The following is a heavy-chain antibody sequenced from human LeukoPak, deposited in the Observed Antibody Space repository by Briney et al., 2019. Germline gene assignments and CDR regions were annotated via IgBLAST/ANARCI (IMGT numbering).Heavy chain of an antibody. V-gene: IGHV4-39*01. D-gene: IGHD2-8*01. Sequence: SETLSLTCTVSGGSISSSSYYWGWIRQPPGKGLEWIGSIYYSGSTYYNPSLKSRVTISVDTSKNQFSLKLSSVTAADTAVYYCARRDMVYDYWGQGTLVTVSS. CDR2: IYYSGST. J-gene: IGHJ4*02. CDR3: ARRDMVYDY. CDR1: GGSISSSSYY.